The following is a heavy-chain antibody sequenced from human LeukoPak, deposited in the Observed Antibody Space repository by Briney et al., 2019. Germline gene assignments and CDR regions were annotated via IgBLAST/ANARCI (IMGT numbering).Heavy chain of an antibody. J-gene: IGHJ4*02. CDR3: AGGSYVWRYLDY. V-gene: IGHV3-30-3*01. CDR1: GITFSSYA. Sequence: GGSLRLSCAASGITFSSYAMHWVRQAPGKGLEWVAVISYDGSDKYYTDSVKGRFTISRDNSENTLYLQMNSLRSDDTAVYFCAGGSYVWRYLDYWGQGTLVTVSS. CDR2: ISYDGSDK. D-gene: IGHD3-16*01.